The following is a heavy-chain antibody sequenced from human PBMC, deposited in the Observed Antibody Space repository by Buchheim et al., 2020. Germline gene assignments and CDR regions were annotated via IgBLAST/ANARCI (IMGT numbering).Heavy chain of an antibody. CDR3: ARVRYSYGFQGYYYGMDV. V-gene: IGHV4-34*01. CDR2: INHSGST. CDR1: GGSFSGYY. D-gene: IGHD5-18*01. J-gene: IGHJ6*01. Sequence: QVQLQQWGAGLLKPSETLSLTCAVYGGSFSGYYWSWIRQPPGKGLEWIGEINHSGSTNYNPSLKSRVTISVDTSKNQFSLTLSSVTAADTAVYYCARVRYSYGFQGYYYGMDVWGQGTT.